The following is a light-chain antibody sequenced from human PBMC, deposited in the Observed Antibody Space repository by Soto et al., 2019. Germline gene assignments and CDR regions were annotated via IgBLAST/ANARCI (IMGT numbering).Light chain of an antibody. CDR2: GAS. J-gene: IGKJ4*01. Sequence: EIVLTQSPGTLSLSPGERATLSCRASQSVSSSYLAWYQQKPGQPPRLLIFGASSRATGIPDRFTGSGSRRHFTLNIARHESEDFTLYYCQPYRYSFRGGTEVEIK. CDR3: QPYRYS. V-gene: IGKV3-20*01. CDR1: QSVSSSY.